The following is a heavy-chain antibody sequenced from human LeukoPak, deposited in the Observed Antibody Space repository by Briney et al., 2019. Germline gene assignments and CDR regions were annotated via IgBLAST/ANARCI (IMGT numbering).Heavy chain of an antibody. CDR1: GFTFSSYA. CDR2: ISYDGGNK. CDR3: ARGAGAVAGTKTYYYYYYGMDV. Sequence: QPGGSLRLSCAASGFTFSSYAMHWVRQAPGKGLEWVAVISYDGGNKYYADSVKGRFTISRDNSKDTLYLQMNSLRAEDTAVHYCARGAGAVAGTKTYYYYYYGMDVWGKGTTVTVSS. D-gene: IGHD6-19*01. V-gene: IGHV3-30*04. J-gene: IGHJ6*04.